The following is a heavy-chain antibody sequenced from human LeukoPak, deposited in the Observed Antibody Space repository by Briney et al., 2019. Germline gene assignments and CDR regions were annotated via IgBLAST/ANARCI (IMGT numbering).Heavy chain of an antibody. CDR3: ARHAGGIAAAGTRPFDY. V-gene: IGHV4-39*01. D-gene: IGHD6-13*01. Sequence: PSETLSLTCTVSGASFSSSTYYWGWLRQPPGKGLEWIGSIYYSGSTCYNPSLKSRVTMSVDTSKNQFSLKLSSVTAADTAVYYCARHAGGIAAAGTRPFDYWGQGTLVTVSS. CDR1: GASFSSSTYY. J-gene: IGHJ4*02. CDR2: IYYSGST.